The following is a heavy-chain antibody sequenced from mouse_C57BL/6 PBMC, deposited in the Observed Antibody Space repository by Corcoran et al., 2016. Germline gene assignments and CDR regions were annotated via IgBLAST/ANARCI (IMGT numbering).Heavy chain of an antibody. Sequence: QVQLQQSGAELARPGASVKLSCKASGYTFTSYGISWVKRRTGQGLEWIGEIYPRSGNTYYNEKFKGKATLTADKSSSTAYMELRSLTSEDSAVYFCAREGYGSRYSMDYWGQGTSVTVSS. CDR1: GYTFTSYG. V-gene: IGHV1-81*01. CDR3: AREGYGSRYSMDY. CDR2: IYPRSGNT. D-gene: IGHD1-1*01. J-gene: IGHJ4*01.